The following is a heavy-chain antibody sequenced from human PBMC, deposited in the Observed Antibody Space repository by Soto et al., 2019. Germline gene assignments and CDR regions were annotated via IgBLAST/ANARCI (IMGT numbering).Heavy chain of an antibody. CDR2: SDNGGTFR. J-gene: IGHJ4*02. D-gene: IGHD1-1*01. V-gene: IGHV3-11*06. CDR3: LIIGQHHNLTDF. Sequence: IVQAPGKGWECIRYSDNGGTFRRYADSVKGQYYVSRENAKNSLYLQINSLRGDDTAVYYCLIIGQHHNLTDFWGQGTPVTVSS.